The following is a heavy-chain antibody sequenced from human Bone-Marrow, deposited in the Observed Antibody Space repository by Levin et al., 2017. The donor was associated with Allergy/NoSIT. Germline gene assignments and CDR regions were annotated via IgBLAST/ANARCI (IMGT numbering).Heavy chain of an antibody. D-gene: IGHD2-2*01. CDR2: INAATGST. CDR1: GYTFALYY. V-gene: IGHV1-46*01. J-gene: IGHJ4*02. Sequence: ASVKVSCKASGYTFALYYLHWVRQAPGHGLEWMGRINAATGSTSFAQNFQGRVTITRDKSTSTVYMELSSLKSEDTAVYYCARGGAYAHWGQGTLVTVSS. CDR3: ARGGAYAH.